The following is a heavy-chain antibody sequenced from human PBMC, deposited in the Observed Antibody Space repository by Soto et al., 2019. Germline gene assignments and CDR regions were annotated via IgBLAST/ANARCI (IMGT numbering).Heavy chain of an antibody. CDR3: ARDSCITMVRGVIGEIDY. J-gene: IGHJ4*02. Sequence: GASVKVSCKASGYTFTSYYMHWVRQAPGQGLEWMGIINPSGGSTSYAQKFQGRVTMTRDTSTSTVYMELSSLRSEDTAVYYCARDSCITMVRGVIGEIDYWGQGTLVTVSS. V-gene: IGHV1-46*01. CDR2: INPSGGST. D-gene: IGHD3-10*01. CDR1: GYTFTSYY.